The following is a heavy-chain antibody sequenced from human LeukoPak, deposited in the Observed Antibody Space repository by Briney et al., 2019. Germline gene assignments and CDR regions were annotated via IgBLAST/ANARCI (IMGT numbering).Heavy chain of an antibody. CDR2: INPSGGST. J-gene: IGHJ4*02. CDR3: ARFSLDVAAAPQSDY. Sequence: ASVKVSCKASGYTFTGYFMHWARQAPGQGLEWMGIINPSGGSTSYAQKFQGRVTMTRDMSTSTVYMELSSLRSEDTAVYYCARFSLDVAAAPQSDYWGQGTLVTVSS. V-gene: IGHV1-46*01. CDR1: GYTFTGYF. D-gene: IGHD6-13*01.